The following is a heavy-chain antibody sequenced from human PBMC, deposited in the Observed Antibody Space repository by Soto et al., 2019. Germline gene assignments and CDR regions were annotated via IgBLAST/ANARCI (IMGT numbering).Heavy chain of an antibody. J-gene: IGHJ4*02. CDR3: ARGKLSDYVWGSYRYHFDY. CDR2: INHSGST. CDR1: GGSFSGYY. V-gene: IGHV4-34*01. D-gene: IGHD3-16*02. Sequence: SETLSLTCAVYGGSFSGYYWSWIRQPPGKGLEWIGEINHSGSTNYNPSLKSRVTISVDTSKNQFSLKLRSVTAADTAVYYCARGKLSDYVWGSYRYHFDYWGQGTVVTSPQ.